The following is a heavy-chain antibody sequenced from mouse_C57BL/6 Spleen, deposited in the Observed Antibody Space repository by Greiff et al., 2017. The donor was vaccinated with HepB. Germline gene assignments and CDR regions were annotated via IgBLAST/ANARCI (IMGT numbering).Heavy chain of an antibody. J-gene: IGHJ2*01. Sequence: LVESGAELVRPGASVTLSCKASGYTFTDYEMHWVKQTPVHGLEWIGAIDPETGGTAYNQKFKGKAILTADKSSSTAYMELRSLTSEDSAVYYCTRDYGSSYYFDYWGQGTTLTVSS. D-gene: IGHD1-1*01. CDR3: TRDYGSSYYFDY. CDR1: GYTFTDYE. V-gene: IGHV1-15*01. CDR2: IDPETGGT.